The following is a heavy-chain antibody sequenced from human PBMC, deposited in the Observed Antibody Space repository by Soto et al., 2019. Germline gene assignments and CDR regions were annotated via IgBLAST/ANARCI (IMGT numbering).Heavy chain of an antibody. CDR3: ARPLENYAFWSGYSTPPYYYYGMDV. J-gene: IGHJ6*02. CDR1: GYTFTSYA. D-gene: IGHD3-3*01. V-gene: IGHV1-3*01. CDR2: INAGNGNT. Sequence: EASVKVSCKASGYTFTSYAMHWVRQAPGQRLEWMGWINAGNGNTKYSQKFQGRVTITRDTSASTAYMELSSLRSEDTAVYYCARPLENYAFWSGYSTPPYYYYGMDVWGQGTTVTVSS.